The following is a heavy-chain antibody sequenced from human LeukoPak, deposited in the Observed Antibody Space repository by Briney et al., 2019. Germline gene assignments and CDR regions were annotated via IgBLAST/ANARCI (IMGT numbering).Heavy chain of an antibody. CDR1: RGSISSYY. J-gene: IGHJ4*02. CDR3: ARVRVSSGSHPWYFDY. V-gene: IGHV4-59*01. Sequence: PSETLSLTCTVPRGSISSYYWSWIRQPPGQGLDWIGYIYYSGSTDYNPSLKSRVNISVDTSKNQFSLKLSSVTAADTAVYYCARVRVSSGSHPWYFDYWGQGTLVTVSS. CDR2: IYYSGST. D-gene: IGHD3-22*01.